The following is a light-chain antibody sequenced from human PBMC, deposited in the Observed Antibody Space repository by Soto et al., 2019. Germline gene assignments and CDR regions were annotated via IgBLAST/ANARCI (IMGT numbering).Light chain of an antibody. V-gene: IGLV2-14*01. J-gene: IGLJ1*01. CDR1: SSDVGLYDY. CDR2: AVS. Sequence: QSVLAHPASVSGSPGQSITISCTGTSSDVGLYDYVSWYQQHPGKAPQLMIYAVSNRPSGVSNRFSASTSGNTASLFISGLQAEDEADYYCSSYTSDSSYVFGSGTKVTVL. CDR3: SSYTSDSSYV.